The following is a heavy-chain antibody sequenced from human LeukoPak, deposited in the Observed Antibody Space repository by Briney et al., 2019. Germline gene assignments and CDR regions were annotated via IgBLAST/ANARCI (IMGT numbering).Heavy chain of an antibody. Sequence: GESLKISCKGSGYSFTSYWISWVRQMPGKGLEWMGRIDPSDSYTNYSPSFQGQVTISADKSISTAYLQWSSLKASDTAMYFCARLQSSGYYYYGMDVWGQGTTVIVSS. CDR1: GYSFTSYW. J-gene: IGHJ6*02. CDR2: IDPSDSYT. D-gene: IGHD3-22*01. CDR3: ARLQSSGYYYYGMDV. V-gene: IGHV5-10-1*01.